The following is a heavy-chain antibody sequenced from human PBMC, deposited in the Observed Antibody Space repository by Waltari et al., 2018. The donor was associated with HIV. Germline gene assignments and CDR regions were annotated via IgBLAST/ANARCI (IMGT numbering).Heavy chain of an antibody. CDR3: ARFGMPIGWYFDL. D-gene: IGHD3-16*01. J-gene: IGHJ2*01. Sequence: QVQLQESGPGLVKPSETLSLTCTVSGGSIRNYYWSWIRQSPEKGLEWIGYIYYSGSTKYNPSLESRVTLSIDTSKKQYSLQLSSVTAADTAVYYCARFGMPIGWYFDLWGRGTLVTVSS. V-gene: IGHV4-59*01. CDR1: GGSIRNYY. CDR2: IYYSGST.